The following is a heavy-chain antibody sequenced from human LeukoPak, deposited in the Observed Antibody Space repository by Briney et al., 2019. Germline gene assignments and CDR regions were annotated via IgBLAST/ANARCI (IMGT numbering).Heavy chain of an antibody. CDR1: EFTVSSKY. J-gene: IGHJ5*02. V-gene: IGHV3-53*01. CDR2: IYSGGNT. CDR3: ARASCGSCPFDP. Sequence: GGSLRLSCAASEFTVSSKYMSWVRQAPGRGLEWVSVIYSGGNTYYADSVKGRFTISRDNSKNTLYLQMNSLRAEDTAVYYCARASCGSCPFDPWGQGTLVTVSS. D-gene: IGHD2-15*01.